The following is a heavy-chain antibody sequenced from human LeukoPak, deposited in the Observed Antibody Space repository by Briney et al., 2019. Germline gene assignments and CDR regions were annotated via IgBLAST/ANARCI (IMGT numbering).Heavy chain of an antibody. V-gene: IGHV1-18*01. D-gene: IGHD2-2*01. J-gene: IGHJ5*02. Sequence: ASVKVSCKASGYTFTSYGISWVRQAPGQGLEWMGLISAYNGNTNYAQKLQGRVTMTTDTSTSTAYMELRSLRSDDTAVYYCAALGYCSSTSCSNVVFDPWGQGTLVTVSS. CDR2: ISAYNGNT. CDR1: GYTFTSYG. CDR3: AALGYCSSTSCSNVVFDP.